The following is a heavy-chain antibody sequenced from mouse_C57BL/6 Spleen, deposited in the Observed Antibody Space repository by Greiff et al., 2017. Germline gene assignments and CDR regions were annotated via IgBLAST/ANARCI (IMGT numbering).Heavy chain of an antibody. CDR1: GYSITSGYD. CDR3: ARAPLYYGNLYYAMDY. Sequence: EVKLVESGPGMVKPSQSLSLTCTVTGYSITSGYDWHWIRHFPGNKLEWMGYISYSGSTNYNPSLKSRISITHDTSKNHFFLKLNSVTTEDTATYYCARAPLYYGNLYYAMDYWGQGTSVTVSS. D-gene: IGHD2-1*01. CDR2: ISYSGST. V-gene: IGHV3-1*01. J-gene: IGHJ4*01.